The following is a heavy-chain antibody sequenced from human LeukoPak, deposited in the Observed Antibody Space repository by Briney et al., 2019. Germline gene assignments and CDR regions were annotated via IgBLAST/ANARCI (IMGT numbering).Heavy chain of an antibody. CDR2: IYYSGST. CDR1: GGSISSSSHY. V-gene: IGHV4-39*02. CDR3: ARDGYNPIDY. J-gene: IGHJ4*02. Sequence: SETLSLTCTVSGGSISSSSHYWGWIRQPPGKGLEWIGNIYYSGSTYYNPSLKSRVTISVDTSKNQFSLKLSSVTAADTAVYYCARDGYNPIDYWGQGTLVIVSS. D-gene: IGHD5-24*01.